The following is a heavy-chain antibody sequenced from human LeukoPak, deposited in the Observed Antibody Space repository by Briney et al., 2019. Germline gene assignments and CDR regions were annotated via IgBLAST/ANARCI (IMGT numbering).Heavy chain of an antibody. CDR3: AKDRIFTAGAGAFDI. CDR1: GFTFSSYA. J-gene: IGHJ3*02. CDR2: ISDSGGAT. Sequence: QAGGSLRLSCAASGFTFSSYAMSWVRQAPGKGLEWVSAISDSGGATYYADSVKGRFTISRDNSRSALYLQMNSLRAEDTAVYYCAKDRIFTAGAGAFDIWGQGTMVTLSS. V-gene: IGHV3-23*01. D-gene: IGHD6-13*01.